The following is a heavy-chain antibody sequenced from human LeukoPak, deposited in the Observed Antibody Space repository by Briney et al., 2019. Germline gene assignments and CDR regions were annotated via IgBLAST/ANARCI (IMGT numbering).Heavy chain of an antibody. Sequence: GRSLRLSCTASGFTFSSYGMHWVRQAPGKGLEWVAVIWYDGSNQQYADSVKGRFTISRDNSGNTVFLQMNSLRPEDTAVYYCAKGDSSDHFEHWGLGTLVTVSS. CDR3: AKGDSSDHFEH. D-gene: IGHD3-22*01. CDR1: GFTFSSYG. J-gene: IGHJ4*02. V-gene: IGHV3-33*06. CDR2: IWYDGSNQ.